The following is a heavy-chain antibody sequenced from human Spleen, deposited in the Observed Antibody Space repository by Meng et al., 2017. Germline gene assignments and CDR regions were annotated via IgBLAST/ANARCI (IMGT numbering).Heavy chain of an antibody. V-gene: IGHV1-18*01. CDR1: GYTFTDYG. Sequence: ASVKVSCKASGYTFTDYGITWVRQAPGQGLEWMGWISTSNGNTNYAQNLQGRVTMTTDTSTTTAYMEVRSLRSDDTAVYYCARDGYYDSSGYYYGVFDIWGQGTMVTVSS. J-gene: IGHJ3*02. CDR2: ISTSNGNT. D-gene: IGHD3-22*01. CDR3: ARDGYYDSSGYYYGVFDI.